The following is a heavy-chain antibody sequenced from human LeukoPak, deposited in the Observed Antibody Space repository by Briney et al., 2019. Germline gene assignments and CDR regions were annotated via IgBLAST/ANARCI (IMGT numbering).Heavy chain of an antibody. CDR1: GGSVSNYH. J-gene: IGHJ4*02. D-gene: IGHD7-27*01. Sequence: SETLSLTCTVSGGSVSNYHWSWIRQSPGKGLEWIGYIYYTETSYNPSLKSRVTISADTSKNQFSLKLYSVTAAGTAVYYCATRKLGNDYWGQGTLVTVSS. V-gene: IGHV4-59*02. CDR2: IYYTET. CDR3: ATRKLGNDY.